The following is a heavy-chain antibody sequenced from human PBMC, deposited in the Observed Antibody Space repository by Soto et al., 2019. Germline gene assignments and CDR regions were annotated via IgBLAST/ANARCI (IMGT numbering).Heavy chain of an antibody. V-gene: IGHV3-23*01. CDR3: AKGPYDYIWGSSRYSDY. D-gene: IGHD3-16*02. Sequence: GGSLRLSCAASGFTFSSYAMSWVRQAPGKGLEWVSAISGSGGSTYYADSVKGRFTISRDNSKNTLYLQMNSLRAEDTAVYYCAKGPYDYIWGSSRYSDYWGQGPLVTVSS. J-gene: IGHJ4*02. CDR2: ISGSGGST. CDR1: GFTFSSYA.